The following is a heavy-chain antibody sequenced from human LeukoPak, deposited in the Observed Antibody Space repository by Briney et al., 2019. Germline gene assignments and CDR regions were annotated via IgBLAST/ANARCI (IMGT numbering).Heavy chain of an antibody. V-gene: IGHV3-30*04. D-gene: IGHD6-19*01. CDR3: ARQGSSGWSGNFDF. CDR1: GFTFSSYA. CDR2: ISYDGSNK. Sequence: PGRSLRLSCAASGFTFSSYAMHWVRQAPGKGLEWVAVISYDGSNKYYADSVKGRFTISRDNSKNTLYLQMNSGSAEDTAVYYCARQGSSGWSGNFDFWGQGTLVTVSS. J-gene: IGHJ4*02.